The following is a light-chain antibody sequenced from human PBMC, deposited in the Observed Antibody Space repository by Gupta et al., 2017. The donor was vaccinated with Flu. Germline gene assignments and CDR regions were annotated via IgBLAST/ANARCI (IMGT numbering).Light chain of an antibody. V-gene: IGLV1-44*01. CDR3: AAWDDSLNGRV. J-gene: IGLJ3*02. CDR1: SSNIGSNT. CDR2: SNN. Sequence: QSVLTQPPSASGTPGQRVPISCSGSSSNIGSNTVNWYQQRPGTAPKLLIYSNNQRPSGVPDRFSGSKSGTSASLAISGLQSEDEADYYCAAWDDSLNGRVFGGGTKLTVL.